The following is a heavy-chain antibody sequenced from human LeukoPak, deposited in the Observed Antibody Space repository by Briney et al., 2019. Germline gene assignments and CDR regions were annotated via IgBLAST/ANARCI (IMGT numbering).Heavy chain of an antibody. CDR2: IYYSGST. CDR1: GGTISSYY. V-gene: IGHV4-59*08. Sequence: PSETLSLTCTVSGGTISSYYWSWIRQPPGKGLEWIGYIYYSGSTNYNPSLKSRVTISVDTSKNQFSLKLSSVTAADTAVYYCARQRDVAYDYWGQGTLVTVSS. CDR3: ARQRDVAYDY. D-gene: IGHD2-15*01. J-gene: IGHJ4*02.